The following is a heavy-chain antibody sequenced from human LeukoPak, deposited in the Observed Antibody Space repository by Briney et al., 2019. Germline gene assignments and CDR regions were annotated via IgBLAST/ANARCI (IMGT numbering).Heavy chain of an antibody. CDR1: GGSFSGYY. CDR2: INHSGST. Sequence: SETLSLTCAVYGGSFSGYYWSWIRQPPGKGLEWIGEINHSGSTNYNPSLKSRVTISVDTSKNQFSLKLSSVTAADTAVYYCARGSRTIAAVYNWFDPWGQGTLVTVSP. J-gene: IGHJ5*02. CDR3: ARGSRTIAAVYNWFDP. D-gene: IGHD6-13*01. V-gene: IGHV4-34*01.